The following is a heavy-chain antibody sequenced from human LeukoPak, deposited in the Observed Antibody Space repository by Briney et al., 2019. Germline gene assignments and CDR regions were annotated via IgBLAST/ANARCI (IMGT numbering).Heavy chain of an antibody. CDR3: AKDAWTTVTTFTDY. CDR2: IWYDGSNK. CDR1: GFTFSSYG. V-gene: IGHV3-33*06. Sequence: GRSLRLSCAASGFTFSSYGMHWVRQAPGKGLEWVAVIWYDGSNKYYADSVKGRFTISRDNSKNTLYLQMNSLRAEDTAVYYCAKDAWTTVTTFTDYWGQGTLVTVPS. J-gene: IGHJ4*02. D-gene: IGHD4-17*01.